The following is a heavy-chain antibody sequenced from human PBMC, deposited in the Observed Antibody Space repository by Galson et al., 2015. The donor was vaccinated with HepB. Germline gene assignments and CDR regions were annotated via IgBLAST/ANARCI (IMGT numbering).Heavy chain of an antibody. CDR3: AKEREYCSSTSCTRAFDY. D-gene: IGHD2-2*01. V-gene: IGHV3-43*01. CDR1: GFSFDDCT. CDR2: ISWDGVIT. J-gene: IGHJ4*02. Sequence: SLRLSCAASGFSFDDCTMHWVRQAPGKGLEGVSLISWDGVITYYGGSMKGRFTISRDNSKDSLYLQMNSLRTEDTALYYCAKEREYCSSTSCTRAFDYWGQGTLVTVSS.